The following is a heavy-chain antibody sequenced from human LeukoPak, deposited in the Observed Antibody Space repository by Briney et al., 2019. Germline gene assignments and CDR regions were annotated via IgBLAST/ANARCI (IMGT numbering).Heavy chain of an antibody. D-gene: IGHD3-9*01. V-gene: IGHV3-23*01. CDR2: ISGSGGST. CDR3: ARILTGYYDFDY. J-gene: IGHJ4*02. Sequence: GGSLRLSCAASGFTFSSYAMSWVRQAPGKGLEWVSAISGSGGSTYYADSVKGRFTISRDNSKNTLYLQMNSLRAEDTAVYYCARILTGYYDFDYWGQGTLVTVSS. CDR1: GFTFSSYA.